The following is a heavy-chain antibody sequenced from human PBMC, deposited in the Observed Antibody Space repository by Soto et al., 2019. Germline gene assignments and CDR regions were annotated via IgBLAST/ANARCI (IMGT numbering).Heavy chain of an antibody. CDR2: ISGSGGST. V-gene: IGHV3-23*01. J-gene: IGHJ4*02. Sequence: GGSLRLSCAASGFTFSSYAMSWVRQAPGKGLEWVSGISGSGGSTYYADSVKGRFTISRDNSKNTLYLQMNSLRAEDTAVYYCAKSGVIWVPAAMNYWGQGTLVTVSS. CDR3: AKSGVIWVPAAMNY. CDR1: GFTFSSYA. D-gene: IGHD2-2*01.